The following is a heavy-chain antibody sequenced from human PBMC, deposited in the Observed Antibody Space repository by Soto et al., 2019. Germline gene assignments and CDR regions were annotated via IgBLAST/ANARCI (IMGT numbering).Heavy chain of an antibody. V-gene: IGHV3-30-3*01. CDR2: ISYDGSNK. J-gene: IGHJ6*02. CDR1: GFTFSSYA. Sequence: QVQLVESGGGVVQPGRSLRLSCAASGFTFSSYAMHWVRQAPGKGLEWVAGISYDGSNKYYADSVKGRFTISRDNSKNRLYLQMNSLRAEDTAVYYCARDYGGIYYYYGIDVWGQGTTVTVSS. D-gene: IGHD4-17*01. CDR3: ARDYGGIYYYYGIDV.